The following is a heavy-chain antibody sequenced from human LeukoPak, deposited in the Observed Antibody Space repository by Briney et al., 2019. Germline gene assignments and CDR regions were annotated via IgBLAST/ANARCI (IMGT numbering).Heavy chain of an antibody. V-gene: IGHV1-18*01. CDR3: ARDLGYCSSTSCDTFDY. CDR2: ISAYNGNT. J-gene: IGHJ4*02. CDR1: GYTFTSYG. D-gene: IGHD2-2*02. Sequence: ASVKVSCKASGYTFTSYGISWVRQAPGQGLEWMGWISAYNGNTNYPQKLQGRVTMTTDTSTSTAYMELRSLRSDDTAVYYCARDLGYCSSTSCDTFDYWGQGTLVTVSS.